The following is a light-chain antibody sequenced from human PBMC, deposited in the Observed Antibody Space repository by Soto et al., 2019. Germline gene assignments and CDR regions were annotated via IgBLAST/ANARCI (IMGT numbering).Light chain of an antibody. J-gene: IGKJ2*01. CDR3: QQRSNWPPYT. Sequence: EIVLTQSPATLSLSPGERATLSCRASQSVSSYLAWNQQKPGQAPRLLIYDASNRATGIPARFSGSGSGTDFTLTISSLEPEHFAVYYCQQRSNWPPYTFGQGTKLEIK. CDR2: DAS. CDR1: QSVSSY. V-gene: IGKV3-11*01.